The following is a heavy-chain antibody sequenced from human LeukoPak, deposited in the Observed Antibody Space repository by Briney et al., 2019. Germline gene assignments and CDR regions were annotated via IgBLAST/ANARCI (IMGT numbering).Heavy chain of an antibody. V-gene: IGHV3-48*02. J-gene: IGHJ4*02. CDR3: ARDTRVGGTMDFDY. Sequence: GGSLRLSCAASGFTFSTHIMHWVRQAPGKGRDWVSYISSSSSAMLYADSVKGRFTISRDNAKNSLYLQMNSLRDEDTAVYYCARDTRVGGTMDFDYWGQGTLVTVSS. CDR1: GFTFSTHI. D-gene: IGHD1-26*01. CDR2: ISSSSSAM.